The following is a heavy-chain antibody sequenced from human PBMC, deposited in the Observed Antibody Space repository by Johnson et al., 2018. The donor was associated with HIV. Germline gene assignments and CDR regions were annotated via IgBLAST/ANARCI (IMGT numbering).Heavy chain of an antibody. D-gene: IGHD6-6*01. CDR2: IKQDGSEK. CDR1: GFTFSSYW. CDR3: ARFGGRQRVGGGAFDI. V-gene: IGHV3-7*01. J-gene: IGHJ3*02. Sequence: VQLVESGGGLVQPGGSLRLSCAASGFTFSSYWMSWVRQAPGKGLEWVANIKQDGSEKYYVDSVKGRFTIPRDNAKNSLYLQMNSLGAEDTAVYYGARFGGRQRVGGGAFDIWGQGTMVTVSS.